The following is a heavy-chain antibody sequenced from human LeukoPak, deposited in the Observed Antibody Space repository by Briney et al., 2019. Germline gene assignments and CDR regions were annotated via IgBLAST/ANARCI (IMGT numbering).Heavy chain of an antibody. CDR3: AELGITMIGGV. V-gene: IGHV3-21*01. CDR1: GFTFSSYS. D-gene: IGHD3-10*02. CDR2: ISSSSSYI. J-gene: IGHJ6*04. Sequence: KSGGSLRLSCAASGFTFSSYSMNWVRQAPGKWLEWVSSISSSSSYIYYADSVKGRFTISRDNAKNSLYLQMNSLRAEDTAVYYCAELGITMIGGVWGKGTTVTISS.